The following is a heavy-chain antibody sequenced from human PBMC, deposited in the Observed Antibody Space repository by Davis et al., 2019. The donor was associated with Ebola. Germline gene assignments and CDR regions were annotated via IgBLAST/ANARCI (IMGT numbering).Heavy chain of an antibody. D-gene: IGHD3-22*01. CDR3: ARGRVESYYDSSGYYRYYYYYGMDV. CDR2: IIPIFGTA. V-gene: IGHV1-69*13. J-gene: IGHJ6*04. Sequence: SVKVSCKASGGTFSSYAISWVRQAPGQGLEWMGGIIPIFGTANYAQKFQGRVTITADESTSTAYMELSSLRSEDTAVYYCARGRVESYYDSSGYYRYYYYYGMDVWGKGTTVTVSS. CDR1: GGTFSSYA.